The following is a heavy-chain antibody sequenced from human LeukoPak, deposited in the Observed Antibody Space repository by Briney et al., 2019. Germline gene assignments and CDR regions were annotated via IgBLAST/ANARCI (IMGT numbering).Heavy chain of an antibody. J-gene: IGHJ4*02. CDR1: GGSISSYY. Sequence: SETLSLTCTVSGGSISSYYWSWIRQPPGNGLEWIGDIYYSGSTNYNPSLKSRVTISVDTSKNQFSLKLSSVTAADTAVYYCARRGYYDSSGYRVFDYWGQGTLVTVSS. D-gene: IGHD3-22*01. CDR3: ARRGYYDSSGYRVFDY. CDR2: IYYSGST. V-gene: IGHV4-59*08.